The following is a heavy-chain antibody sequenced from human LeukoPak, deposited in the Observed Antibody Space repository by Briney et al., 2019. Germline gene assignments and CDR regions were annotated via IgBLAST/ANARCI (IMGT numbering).Heavy chain of an antibody. CDR2: ISYDGSNK. J-gene: IGHJ6*03. CDR3: ARDPDSREYDFWSYYYYYMDV. V-gene: IGHV3-30*03. D-gene: IGHD3-3*01. CDR1: GFTFSSYG. Sequence: GGSLRLSCAASGFTFSSYGMHWVRQAPGKGLEWVAVISYDGSNKYYADSVKGRFTISRDNSKNTLYLQMNSLRAEDTAVYYCARDPDSREYDFWSYYYYYMDVWGKGTTVTVSS.